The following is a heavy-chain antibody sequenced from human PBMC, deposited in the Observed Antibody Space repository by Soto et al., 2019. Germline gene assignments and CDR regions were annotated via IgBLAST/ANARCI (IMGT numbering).Heavy chain of an antibody. CDR1: GGTFSSYA. Sequence: QVQLVQSGAEVKKPGSSVKVSCKASGGTFSSYAISWVRQAPGQGLEWMGGIIPIFGTANYAQKFQGRVTITADESTSTAYMELSSLRSEDTAVYYCASDGGPIFRARGGGWFDPWGQGTLVTVSS. D-gene: IGHD3-10*01. CDR2: IIPIFGTA. V-gene: IGHV1-69*01. J-gene: IGHJ5*02. CDR3: ASDGGPIFRARGGGWFDP.